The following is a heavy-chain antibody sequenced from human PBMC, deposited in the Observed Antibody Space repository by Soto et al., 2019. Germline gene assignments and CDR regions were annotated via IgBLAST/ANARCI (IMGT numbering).Heavy chain of an antibody. J-gene: IGHJ4*02. CDR2: MNPNSGNT. CDR1: GYTFTSYD. Sequence: ASVKVSCKASGYTFTSYDINWVRQATGQGLEWMGWMNPNSGNTGYAQKFQGRVTMTRNTSISTAYMELSSLRSEDTAVYYCARGRCSGGSCYTRAPFDYWGQGTLVTVSS. V-gene: IGHV1-8*01. CDR3: ARGRCSGGSCYTRAPFDY. D-gene: IGHD2-15*01.